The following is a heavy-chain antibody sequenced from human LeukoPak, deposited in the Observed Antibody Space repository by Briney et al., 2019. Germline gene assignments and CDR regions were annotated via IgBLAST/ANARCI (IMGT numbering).Heavy chain of an antibody. CDR3: ARGMYYDFWSGYYEGDC. CDR1: GFTFSSYS. Sequence: GGSLRLSCAASGFTFSSYSMNWVRQAPGKGPEWVSSISSSSYIYYADSVKGRFTISRDNAKNSLYLQMNSLRAEDTAVYYCARGMYYDFWSGYYEGDCWGQGTLVTVSS. J-gene: IGHJ4*02. CDR2: ISSSSYI. D-gene: IGHD3-3*01. V-gene: IGHV3-21*01.